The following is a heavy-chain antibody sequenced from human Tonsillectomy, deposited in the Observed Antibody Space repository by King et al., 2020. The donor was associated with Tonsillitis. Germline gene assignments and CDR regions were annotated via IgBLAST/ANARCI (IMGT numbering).Heavy chain of an antibody. CDR1: GFTFSCYA. CDR2: ISYDGSNK. V-gene: IGHV3-30*04. J-gene: IGHJ4*02. CDR3: SRDRDGSGWFNTIDY. D-gene: IGHD6-19*01. Sequence: VQLVESGGGVVQPGRSLRLSCAASGFTFSCYAMHWVRQAPGKGLEWVAVISYDGSNKFYADSVKGRFTISRDNSKNTLYLQMNRLRAEDTAVYYWSRDRDGSGWFNTIDYWGQGTLVTVSS.